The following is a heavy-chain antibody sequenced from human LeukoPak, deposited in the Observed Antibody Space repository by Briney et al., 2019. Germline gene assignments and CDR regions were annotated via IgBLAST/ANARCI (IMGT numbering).Heavy chain of an antibody. CDR3: AKDNSGSLDY. J-gene: IGHJ4*02. D-gene: IGHD1-26*01. CDR2: ISWNSGSI. CDR1: GFTFDDYA. V-gene: IGHV3-9*03. Sequence: GGSLRLSCAASGFTFDDYAMRWVRQAPGKGLEWVSGISWNSGSIGYADSVKGRFTISRDNAKNSLCLQMNSLRAEDMALYYCAKDNSGSLDYWGQGTLVTVSS.